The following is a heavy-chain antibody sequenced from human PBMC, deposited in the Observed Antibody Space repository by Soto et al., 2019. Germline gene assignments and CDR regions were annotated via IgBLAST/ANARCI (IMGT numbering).Heavy chain of an antibody. CDR3: AKCMQAYWNYDAHHI. Sequence: LRLSCAASGFTFSSYSMTWVRQAPGKGLEWVAHITGSAGTTYYADSGKGRFTISRDTSRNTVYLQMNSLRAEDTALYYCAKCMQAYWNYDAHHIWGQGTMVTVSS. CDR2: ITGSAGTT. V-gene: IGHV3-23*01. D-gene: IGHD2-8*01. J-gene: IGHJ3*02. CDR1: GFTFSSYS.